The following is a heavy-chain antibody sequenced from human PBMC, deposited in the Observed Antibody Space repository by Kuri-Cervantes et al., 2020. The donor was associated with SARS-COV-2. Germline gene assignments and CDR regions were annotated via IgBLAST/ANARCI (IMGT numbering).Heavy chain of an antibody. D-gene: IGHD7-27*01. CDR1: GFTLGDYA. Sequence: GESLKISCTASGFTLGDYAMSWVRQAPGKGLEWVGFIRSKAYGGTTEYAASVKGRFTISRDDSKNTLYLQMNSLKTEDTAVYYCARDLRLGKSLDYWGQGTLVTVSS. CDR3: ARDLRLGKSLDY. V-gene: IGHV3-49*04. J-gene: IGHJ4*02. CDR2: IRSKAYGGTT.